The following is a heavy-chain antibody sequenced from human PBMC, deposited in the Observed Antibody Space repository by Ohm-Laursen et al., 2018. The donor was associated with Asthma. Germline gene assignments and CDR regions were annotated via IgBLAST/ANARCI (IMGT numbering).Heavy chain of an antibody. Sequence: GSLRLSCAASGFTFSTYWMHWVRQVPGKGLVWVSRVYGDGSNTIYADSVKGRFTISRDNAKNTLYLQMNSLRAEDTAVYYCTRGGHCGSYFDYWGQGTLVTVSS. CDR2: VYGDGSNT. J-gene: IGHJ4*02. CDR3: TRGGHCGSYFDY. CDR1: GFTFSTYW. D-gene: IGHD2-21*02. V-gene: IGHV3-74*01.